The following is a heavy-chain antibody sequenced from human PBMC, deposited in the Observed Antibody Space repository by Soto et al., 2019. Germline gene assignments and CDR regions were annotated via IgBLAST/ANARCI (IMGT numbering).Heavy chain of an antibody. CDR3: ARGPFDY. Sequence: ETLSRTCSVYGASFSGYYWSWIRQPPGKGLEWIGEINHSGSTNYNPSLKSRVTISVDTSKNQFSLELSSVTAADTAVYYCARGPFDYWAQGTLVTVSS. V-gene: IGHV4-34*01. J-gene: IGHJ4*02. CDR1: GASFSGYY. CDR2: INHSGST.